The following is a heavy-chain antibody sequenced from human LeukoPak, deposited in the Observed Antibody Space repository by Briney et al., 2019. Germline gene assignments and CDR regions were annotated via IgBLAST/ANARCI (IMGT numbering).Heavy chain of an antibody. D-gene: IGHD3-22*01. CDR3: ARDRDRSGYPYYYYGMDV. Sequence: GGSLRLSCAASGFTFSSYSMNWVRQAPWKGLEWVSSISSSSSCIYYADSVKGRFTISRDNAKNSLYLQMNSLRAEDTAVYYCARDRDRSGYPYYYYGMDVWGQGTTVTVSS. CDR2: ISSSSSCI. CDR1: GFTFSSYS. J-gene: IGHJ6*02. V-gene: IGHV3-21*01.